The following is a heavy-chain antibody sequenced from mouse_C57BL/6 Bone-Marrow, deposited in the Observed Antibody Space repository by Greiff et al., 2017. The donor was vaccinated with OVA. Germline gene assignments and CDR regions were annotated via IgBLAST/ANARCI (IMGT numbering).Heavy chain of an antibody. CDR3: AREVIYDGYPYYFDY. CDR2: ISDGGSYT. Sequence: EVHLVESGGGLVKPGGSLKLSCAASGFTFSSYAMSWVRQTPEKRLEWVATISDGGSYTYYPDNVKGRFTISRDNAKNNLYLQMSHLKSEDTAMYYCAREVIYDGYPYYFDYWGQGTTLTVSS. CDR1: GFTFSSYA. J-gene: IGHJ2*01. D-gene: IGHD2-3*01. V-gene: IGHV5-4*01.